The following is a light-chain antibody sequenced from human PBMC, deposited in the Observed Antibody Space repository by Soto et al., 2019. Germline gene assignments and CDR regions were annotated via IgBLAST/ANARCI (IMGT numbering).Light chain of an antibody. Sequence: QSALTQPASVSGSPGQSITISCTGTSSDVGGYKFVSWYQQHPGKAPKLLIYEVSNRPSGISNRFSGSKSGNTASLTISGLQAEDEAVYFCCSYAGTYVYVFGTGTKLTVL. CDR3: CSYAGTYVYV. CDR2: EVS. CDR1: SSDVGGYKF. J-gene: IGLJ1*01. V-gene: IGLV2-14*01.